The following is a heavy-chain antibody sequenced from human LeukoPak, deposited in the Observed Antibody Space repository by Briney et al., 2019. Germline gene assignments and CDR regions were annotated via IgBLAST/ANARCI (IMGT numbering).Heavy chain of an antibody. CDR1: GGSISSSSYY. J-gene: IGHJ4*02. V-gene: IGHV4-39*07. CDR3: ARERFGRDGYTFDY. CDR2: IYYSGST. D-gene: IGHD5-24*01. Sequence: SETLSLTCTVSGGSISSSSYYWGWIRQPPGKGLEWIGSIYYSGSTYYNPSLKSRVTISVDTSKNQFSLKLSSVTAADTAVYYCARERFGRDGYTFDYWGQGTLVTVSS.